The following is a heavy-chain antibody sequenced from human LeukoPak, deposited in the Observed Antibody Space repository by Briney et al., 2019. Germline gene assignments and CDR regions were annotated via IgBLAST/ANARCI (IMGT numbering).Heavy chain of an antibody. CDR3: ARVPTYPMIAATGTGGGDY. J-gene: IGHJ4*02. D-gene: IGHD6-13*01. V-gene: IGHV1-8*01. CDR2: TNPNSGNT. Sequence: ASVKVSCKASGYTFTSYDINWVRQATGQGLEWMGWTNPNSGNTGFAQKFQGRVTMTRNTSISTAYMELSSLRSEDTAVYYCARVPTYPMIAATGTGGGDYWGQGTLVTVSS. CDR1: GYTFTSYD.